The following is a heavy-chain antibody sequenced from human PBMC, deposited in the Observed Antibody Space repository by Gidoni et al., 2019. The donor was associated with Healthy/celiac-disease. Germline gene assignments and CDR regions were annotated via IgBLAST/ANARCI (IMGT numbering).Heavy chain of an antibody. CDR3: ARLLGFENTVTTFHV. J-gene: IGHJ4*02. CDR2: IYYSGST. D-gene: IGHD4-17*01. V-gene: IGHV4-39*01. CDR1: GGSISSRSYY. Sequence: QLQLQESGPGLVKPSETLSLTCTVLGGSISSRSYYWGWIRQPPGKGVEWIGSIYYSGSTYYDPALKSRVTISVDTSKNQFSLKLSSVTAADTAVYYGARLLGFENTVTTFHVWGQGTLVTVSS.